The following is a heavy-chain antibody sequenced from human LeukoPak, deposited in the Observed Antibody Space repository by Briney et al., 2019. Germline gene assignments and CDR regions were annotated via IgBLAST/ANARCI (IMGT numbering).Heavy chain of an antibody. D-gene: IGHD6-13*01. V-gene: IGHV3-64D*09. CDR3: VKGSSSFDY. J-gene: IGHJ4*02. CDR2: MSSSGGST. CDR1: GFSFRSYT. Sequence: GGSLRLSCSASGFSFRSYTMNWVRQAPGKGLQYVSGMSSSGGSTYCADSVKGRFTISRDNSKNTLYLQMSSLRAEDTAVYHCVKGSSSFDYWGQGTLVTVSS.